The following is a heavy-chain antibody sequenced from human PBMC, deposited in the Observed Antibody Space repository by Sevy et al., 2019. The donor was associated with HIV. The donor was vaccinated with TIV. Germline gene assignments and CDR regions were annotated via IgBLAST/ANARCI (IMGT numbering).Heavy chain of an antibody. D-gene: IGHD3-22*01. V-gene: IGHV3-11*01. CDR1: GFTFSDYY. Sequence: GGSLRLSCAASGFTFSDYYISWLRQAPGKGLEWVSYISSDGNNMFYADSVKGRFSIARDNAKKSLFLQMNSLRAEDTAVYYCARDRRGDSSGYYYWYFDLWGRGTLVTVSS. CDR3: ARDRRGDSSGYYYWYFDL. CDR2: ISSDGNNM. J-gene: IGHJ2*01.